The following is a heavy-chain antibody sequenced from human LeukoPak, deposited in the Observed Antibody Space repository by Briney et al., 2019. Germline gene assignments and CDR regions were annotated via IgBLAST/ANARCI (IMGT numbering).Heavy chain of an antibody. D-gene: IGHD2-2*01. J-gene: IGHJ3*02. CDR2: ISWNSGSI. V-gene: IGHV3-9*01. Sequence: GRSLRLSCAASGFTFDDYAMHWVRQVPGKGLEWVSGISWNSGSIDYADSVKGRLTISRDNAKNSINLQMNSLRPEDTALYYCARGNPSWVRDVGDAFDIWGQGTMVTVSS. CDR3: ARGNPSWVRDVGDAFDI. CDR1: GFTFDDYA.